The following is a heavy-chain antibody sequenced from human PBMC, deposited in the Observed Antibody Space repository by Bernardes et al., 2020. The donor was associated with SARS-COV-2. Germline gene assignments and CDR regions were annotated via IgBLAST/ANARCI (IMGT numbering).Heavy chain of an antibody. CDR3: ATAIAAAGNPDDYYYYYGMDV. V-gene: IGHV1-24*01. D-gene: IGHD6-13*01. Sequence: ASVKVSCKVSGYTLTELSMHWVRQAPGKGLEWMGGFDPEDGETIYAQKFQGRVTMTEDTSTGTAYMELSSLRSEDTAVYYCATAIAAAGNPDDYYYYYGMDVWGQGTTVTVSS. J-gene: IGHJ6*02. CDR2: FDPEDGET. CDR1: GYTLTELS.